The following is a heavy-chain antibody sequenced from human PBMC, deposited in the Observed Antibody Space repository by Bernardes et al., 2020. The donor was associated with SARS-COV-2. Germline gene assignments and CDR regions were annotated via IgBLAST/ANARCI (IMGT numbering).Heavy chain of an antibody. CDR3: VRSIPLSSGWFHLDY. CDR1: GFNFSSYE. Sequence: ASVKVSCKASGFNFSSYEISWVRQASGQGLEWMGRMNPTSGSTGYAQKFQGRVTMTRDTSISTAYMELTGLTSEDAAVYFCVRSIPLSSGWFHLDYWGPGT. V-gene: IGHV1-8*01. J-gene: IGHJ4*02. CDR2: MNPTSGST. D-gene: IGHD6-19*01.